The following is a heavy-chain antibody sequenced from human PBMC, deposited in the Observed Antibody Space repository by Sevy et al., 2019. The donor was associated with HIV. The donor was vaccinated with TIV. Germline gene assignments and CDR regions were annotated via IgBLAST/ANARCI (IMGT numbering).Heavy chain of an antibody. CDR2: INPNSGGT. J-gene: IGHJ4*02. CDR1: GYTFTDYY. V-gene: IGHV1-2*02. D-gene: IGHD3-10*01. Sequence: ASVKVSCKASGYTFTDYYIHWVRQAPGQGVEWMGGINPNSGGTNYAQKFQGRVTMTRDTSISTAYMELSRLRSDDTAVYYCARDALLRGGYLDYWGQGALVTVSS. CDR3: ARDALLRGGYLDY.